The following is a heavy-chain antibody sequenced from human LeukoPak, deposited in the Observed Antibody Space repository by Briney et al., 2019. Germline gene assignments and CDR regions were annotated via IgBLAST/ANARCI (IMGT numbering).Heavy chain of an antibody. CDR1: GGSFSGYS. Sequence: SETLSLTCAVSGGSFSGYSWNWIRQPPGKGLEWIGEINQSGSTKYNPSLKSRVTISIDTSKSQFSVRLNSVTAADTALYYCARCDSGRWFFDSWGQGALVTVSS. CDR3: ARCDSGRWFFDS. V-gene: IGHV4-34*01. J-gene: IGHJ5*01. CDR2: INQSGST. D-gene: IGHD6-19*01.